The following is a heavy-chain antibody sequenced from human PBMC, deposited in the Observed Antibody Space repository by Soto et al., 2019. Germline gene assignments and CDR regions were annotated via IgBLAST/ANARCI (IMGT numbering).Heavy chain of an antibody. J-gene: IGHJ4*02. V-gene: IGHV1-3*01. CDR3: ARAAYYYDSSGYYPGDY. CDR1: GYTFTSYV. D-gene: IGHD3-22*01. Sequence: GASVKVSCKASGYTFTSYVVHWVRQAPGQRLEWMGWINVGNGNTKYSQKFQGRVTITRDTSASTAYMEVSSLRSEDTAVYYCARAAYYYDSSGYYPGDYWGQGSLVTVS. CDR2: INVGNGNT.